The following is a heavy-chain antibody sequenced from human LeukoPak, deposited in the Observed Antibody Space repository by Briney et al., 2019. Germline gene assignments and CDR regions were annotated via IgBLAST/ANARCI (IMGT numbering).Heavy chain of an antibody. D-gene: IGHD5-12*01. CDR2: INPNSGGT. V-gene: IGHV1-2*02. Sequence: GASVKVSCKASGYTFSGFYMHWVRQAPGQGLEWMGWINPNSGGTNYAQKLQGRVTMTTDTSTSTAYMELRSLRSDDTAVYYCARVAGYSGYRRGWALDYWGQGTLVTVSS. CDR1: GYTFSGFY. CDR3: ARVAGYSGYRRGWALDY. J-gene: IGHJ4*02.